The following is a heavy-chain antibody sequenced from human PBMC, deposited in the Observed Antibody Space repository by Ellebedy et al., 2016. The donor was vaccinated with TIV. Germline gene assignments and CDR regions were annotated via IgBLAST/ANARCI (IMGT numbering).Heavy chain of an antibody. CDR3: ARTTGYSSGRDEGY. CDR2: IKQDGSEK. V-gene: IGHV3-7*03. Sequence: GESLKISCAASGFTFSSYWMSWVRQAPGKGLEWVANIKQDGSEKYYVDSVKGRFTISRDNAKNSLYLQMNSLRSDDTAVYYCARTTGYSSGRDEGYWGQGTPVTVSS. D-gene: IGHD6-19*01. J-gene: IGHJ4*02. CDR1: GFTFSSYW.